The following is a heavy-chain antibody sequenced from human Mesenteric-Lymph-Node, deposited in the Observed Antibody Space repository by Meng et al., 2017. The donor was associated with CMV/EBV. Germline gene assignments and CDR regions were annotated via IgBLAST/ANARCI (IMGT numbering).Heavy chain of an antibody. CDR3: ARVRVATIRGVGWFDP. CDR2: IYYSGST. D-gene: IGHD5-12*01. CDR1: GGSVSSGSYY. V-gene: IGHV4-61*01. J-gene: IGHJ5*02. Sequence: SETLSLTCTVSGGSVSSGSYYWSWIRQPPGKGLEWIGYIYYSGSTNYNPSLKSRVTISVDTSKNQFSLKLSSVTAADTAVYYCARVRVATIRGVGWFDPWGQGTLVTVSS.